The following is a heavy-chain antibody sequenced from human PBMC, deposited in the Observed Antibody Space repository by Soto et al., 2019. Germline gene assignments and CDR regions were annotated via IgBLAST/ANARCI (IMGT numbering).Heavy chain of an antibody. CDR3: ASDETSIAVAGTFRIWFDP. V-gene: IGHV6-1*01. D-gene: IGHD6-19*01. CDR1: GDSVSSNSAA. J-gene: IGHJ5*02. Sequence: SQTLSLTCAISGDSVSSNSAAWNWIRQSPSRGLEWLGRTYYRSKWYNDYAVSVKSRITINPDTSKNQFSLQLNSVTPEDTAVYYCASDETSIAVAGTFRIWFDPWGQGTLVTVSS. CDR2: TYYRSKWYN.